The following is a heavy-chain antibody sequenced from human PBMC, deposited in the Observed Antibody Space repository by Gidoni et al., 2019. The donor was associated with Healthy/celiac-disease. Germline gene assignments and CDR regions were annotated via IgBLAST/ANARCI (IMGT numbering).Heavy chain of an antibody. V-gene: IGHV3-23*04. CDR1: GFPFSSYA. CDR2: ISGSGGST. D-gene: IGHD3-22*01. CDR3: AKDYYYDSSGYSPFDY. J-gene: IGHJ4*02. Sequence: EVQLVESGGGLVQPGGSLRLSCAASGFPFSSYAMSWVRQAPGKGLEGVSAISGSGGSTYDADSVKGRFTISRDNSKNTLYLQMNSLRAEDTAVYYCAKDYYYDSSGYSPFDYWGQGTLVTVSS.